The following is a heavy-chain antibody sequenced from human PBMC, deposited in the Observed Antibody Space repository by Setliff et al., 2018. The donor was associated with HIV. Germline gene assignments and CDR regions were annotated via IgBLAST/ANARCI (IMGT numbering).Heavy chain of an antibody. CDR2: ISYSGST. Sequence: SETLSLTCTVSGGSISSSSYYWGWIRQPPGKGLEWIGSISYSGSTSYNPSLKSRVTISLDMSKNQFSLKLNSVTAADTAVYYCARAGLTLTDWFDPWGQGSLVTVSS. CDR1: GGSISSSSYY. CDR3: ARAGLTLTDWFDP. V-gene: IGHV4-39*01. J-gene: IGHJ5*02.